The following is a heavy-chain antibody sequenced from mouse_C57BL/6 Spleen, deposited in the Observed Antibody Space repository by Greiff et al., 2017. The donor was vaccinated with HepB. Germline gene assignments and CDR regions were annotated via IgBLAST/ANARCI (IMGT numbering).Heavy chain of an antibody. CDR1: GFTFTDYY. CDR2: IRNKANGYTT. CDR3: ARVTGTRWYFDY. Sequence: EVMLVESGGGLVQPGGSLSLSCAASGFTFTDYYMSWVRQPPGKALEWLGFIRNKANGYTTEYSASVKGRFTISRDNSQSILYRQMNALRAEDSATYYCARVTGTRWYFDYWGQGTTLTVSS. D-gene: IGHD4-1*01. V-gene: IGHV7-3*01. J-gene: IGHJ2*01.